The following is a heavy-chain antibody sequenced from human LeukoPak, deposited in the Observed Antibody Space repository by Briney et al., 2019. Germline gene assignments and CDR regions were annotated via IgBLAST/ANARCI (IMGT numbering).Heavy chain of an antibody. V-gene: IGHV1-2*02. CDR3: ARGSDIVVVPAAICFDY. Sequence: ASVKVSCKASGYTFTGYYMHWVRQAPGQGLEWMGWINPNSGGTNYAQKFQGRVTMTRDTSISTAYMELSRPRSDDTAVYYCARGSDIVVVPAAICFDYWDQGTLVTVSS. D-gene: IGHD2-2*02. CDR1: GYTFTGYY. J-gene: IGHJ4*02. CDR2: INPNSGGT.